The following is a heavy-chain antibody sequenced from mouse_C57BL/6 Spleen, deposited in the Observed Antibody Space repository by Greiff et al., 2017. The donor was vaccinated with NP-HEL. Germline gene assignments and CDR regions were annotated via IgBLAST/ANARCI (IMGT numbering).Heavy chain of an antibody. CDR3: ARGYGNYGAWFAY. CDR1: GYTFTSDW. Sequence: QVQLQQSGTELVKPGASVKLSCKASGYTFTSDWMHWVKQRPGQGLEWIGNINPSNGGTNYNEKFKSKAALTVDKSSSTADMQLSSLTSEDSAVYYWARGYGNYGAWFAYWGQGALVTDSA. V-gene: IGHV1-53*01. CDR2: INPSNGGT. D-gene: IGHD2-10*02. J-gene: IGHJ3*01.